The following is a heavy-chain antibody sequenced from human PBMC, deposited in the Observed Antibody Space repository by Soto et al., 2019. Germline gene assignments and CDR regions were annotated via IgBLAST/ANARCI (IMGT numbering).Heavy chain of an antibody. CDR1: GYTFISYA. D-gene: IGHD2-15*01. Sequence: ASVKVSCKASGYTFISYAIHWVRQAPGQRLEWMGWVNAGNGNTKYSQKFQGRVTITRDTSASTAYMELTSLRSEDTAVYYCARELQGLYYFDYWGQGTLVTVSS. J-gene: IGHJ4*02. CDR3: ARELQGLYYFDY. CDR2: VNAGNGNT. V-gene: IGHV1-3*01.